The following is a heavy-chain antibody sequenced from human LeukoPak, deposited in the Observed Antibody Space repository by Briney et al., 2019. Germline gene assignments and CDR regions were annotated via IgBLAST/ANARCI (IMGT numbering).Heavy chain of an antibody. D-gene: IGHD6-13*01. J-gene: IGHJ6*02. V-gene: IGHV4-4*07. CDR1: GGSISSYY. Sequence: PSETLSLTCTVSGGSISSYYWSWIRQPAGKGPEWIGRIYTSGSTNYNPSLKSRVTMSVDTSKNQFSLKLSSVTAADTAVYYCARDGRIAAAGPYYYYGMDVWGQGTTVTVSS. CDR3: ARDGRIAAAGPYYYYGMDV. CDR2: IYTSGST.